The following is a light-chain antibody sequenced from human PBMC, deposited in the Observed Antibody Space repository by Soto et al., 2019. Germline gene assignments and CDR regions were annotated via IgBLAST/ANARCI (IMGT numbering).Light chain of an antibody. V-gene: IGKV1-39*01. CDR1: QSISSY. Sequence: DIQMTQSPSSLSASVGDRVTITCRASQSISSYLNWYQQKPGKAPKLLIYDVSNRFFGVPDRFSGSGSGTDFTLKISRVEAEDVGVYYCMQSVQLPRLTFGGGTKVEI. J-gene: IGKJ4*01. CDR2: DVS. CDR3: MQSVQLPRLT.